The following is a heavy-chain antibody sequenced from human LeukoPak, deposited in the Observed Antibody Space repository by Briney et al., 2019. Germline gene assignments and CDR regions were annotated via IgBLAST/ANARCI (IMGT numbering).Heavy chain of an antibody. CDR2: IYSGGTT. V-gene: IGHV3-66*01. J-gene: IGHJ4*02. CDR3: VLGSPFDY. Sequence: GGSLRLSCAASGFTVSSNYMNWVRQAPGKGLEWVSIIYSGGTTYYADSVKGRFTISRDNANNSLSLQMNSLRDEDTAVYYCVLGSPFDYWGQGTLVTVSS. CDR1: GFTVSSNY. D-gene: IGHD3-10*01.